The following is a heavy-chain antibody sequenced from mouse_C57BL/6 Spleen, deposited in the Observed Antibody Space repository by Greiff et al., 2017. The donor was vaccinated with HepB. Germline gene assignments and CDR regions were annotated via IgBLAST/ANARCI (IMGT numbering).Heavy chain of an antibody. CDR3: ARDYRYYFDY. CDR1: GYTFTDYN. Sequence: EVQLQQSGPELVKPGASVKIPCKASGYTFTDYNMDWVKQSHGKSLEWIGDINPNNGGTIYNQKFKGKSTLTVAKSSSTAYMELRSLTSGDTAVYYCARDYRYYFDYWGQGTTLTVAS. CDR2: INPNNGGT. V-gene: IGHV1-18*01. D-gene: IGHD2-12*01. J-gene: IGHJ2*01.